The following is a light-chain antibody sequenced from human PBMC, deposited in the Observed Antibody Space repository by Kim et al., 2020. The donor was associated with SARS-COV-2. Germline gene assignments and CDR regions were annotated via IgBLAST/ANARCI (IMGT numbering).Light chain of an antibody. J-gene: IGLJ2*01. CDR1: NSNIKNNY. CDR3: AAWDDILSGVV. V-gene: IGLV1-47*01. Sequence: QSVLTQPPSASGTPGQGVVISCSGSNSNIKNNYVYWYHQLPGTAPKLLIYRNKQRPSGVPDRFSGSKSGTSASLAISGLRSDDEADYYCAAWDDILSGVVFGGGTQLTVL. CDR2: RNK.